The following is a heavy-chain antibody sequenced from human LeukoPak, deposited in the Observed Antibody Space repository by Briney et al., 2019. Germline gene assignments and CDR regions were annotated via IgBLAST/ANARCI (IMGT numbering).Heavy chain of an antibody. Sequence: PGGSLRLSCAASGFTFSSYWMHWVRQAPGKGLEWVAHIKGDGSQKYYVDSVKGRFTISRDNAKTSLYLQMDSLRAEDTAVYYCARNRGWLQFDYWGQGTLVTVSS. CDR3: ARNRGWLQFDY. CDR1: GFTFSSYW. D-gene: IGHD5-12*01. J-gene: IGHJ4*02. CDR2: IKGDGSQK. V-gene: IGHV3-7*03.